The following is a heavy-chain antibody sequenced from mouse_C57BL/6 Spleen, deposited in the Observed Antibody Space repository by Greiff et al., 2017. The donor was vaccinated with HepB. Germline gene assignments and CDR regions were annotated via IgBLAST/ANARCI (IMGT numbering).Heavy chain of an antibody. CDR1: GYTFTSYW. V-gene: IGHV1-55*01. D-gene: IGHD2-4*01. CDR2: IYPGSGST. J-gene: IGHJ4*01. CDR3: AIYYDYDGDYYAMDY. Sequence: QVQLQQSGAELVKPGASVKMSCKASGYTFTSYWITWVKQRPGQGLEWIGDIYPGSGSTNYNEKFKSKATLTVDTSSSTAYMQLSSLTSEDSAVYYCAIYYDYDGDYYAMDYWGQGTSVTVSS.